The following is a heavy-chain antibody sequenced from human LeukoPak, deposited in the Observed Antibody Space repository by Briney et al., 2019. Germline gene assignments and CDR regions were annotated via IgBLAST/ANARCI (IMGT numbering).Heavy chain of an antibody. CDR2: ISGSGAST. J-gene: IGHJ3*02. CDR1: GFTFSTNA. Sequence: GGSLRLSCAASGFTFSTNAMSWVRQPPGKGLEWVSAISGSGASTNYADSVKGGFTISRDNSKNTLYMQMNSLRAEDMAVYYCARDDYDSSGQLHAGAHTFDIWGQGTMVTVSS. D-gene: IGHD3-22*01. V-gene: IGHV3-23*01. CDR3: ARDDYDSSGQLHAGAHTFDI.